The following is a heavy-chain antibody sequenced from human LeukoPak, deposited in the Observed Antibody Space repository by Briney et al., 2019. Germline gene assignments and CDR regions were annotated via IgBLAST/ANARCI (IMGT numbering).Heavy chain of an antibody. CDR2: INPNSGGT. D-gene: IGHD1-20*01. Sequence: GASVKVSCKASGYTFTGYYLHWVRQAPGQGLEWMGWINPNSGGTNYAQRFQGRVTMTRDTSISTAYMEVSRLRSDDTAVYYCARVEALTGTDCWGQGTLVTVSS. CDR1: GYTFTGYY. CDR3: ARVEALTGTDC. V-gene: IGHV1-2*02. J-gene: IGHJ4*02.